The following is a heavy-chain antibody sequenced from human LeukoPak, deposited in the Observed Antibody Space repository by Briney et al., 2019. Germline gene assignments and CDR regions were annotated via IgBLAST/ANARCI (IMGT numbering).Heavy chain of an antibody. CDR2: ITDGGGSK. CDR3: ATERGPSRGWYLSSPPETFDS. Sequence: PGGSLRLSCAASGFTFSSYGMHWVRQAPGKGLEWVAAITDGGGSKYYADSVKGRFTISRDNSKNTLYLQMNSLRAEDTAVYYSATERGPSRGWYLSSPPETFDSCGQGTLVSVSS. J-gene: IGHJ4*02. V-gene: IGHV3-30*03. D-gene: IGHD6-19*01. CDR1: GFTFSSYG.